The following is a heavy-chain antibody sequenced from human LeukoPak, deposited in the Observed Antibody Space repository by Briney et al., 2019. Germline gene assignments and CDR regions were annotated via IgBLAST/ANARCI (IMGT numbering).Heavy chain of an antibody. D-gene: IGHD3-22*01. CDR3: ARDRVSYDSLWFDP. CDR1: GGSISSGGYY. CDR2: IYYSGST. J-gene: IGHJ5*02. Sequence: SETLSLTCTVSGGSISSGGYYWSWIRQHPGKGLEWIGYIYYSGSTYYNPSLKSRVTISVDTSKNQFSLKLSSVTAADTAVYYCARDRVSYDSLWFDPWGQGTLVTVSS. V-gene: IGHV4-31*03.